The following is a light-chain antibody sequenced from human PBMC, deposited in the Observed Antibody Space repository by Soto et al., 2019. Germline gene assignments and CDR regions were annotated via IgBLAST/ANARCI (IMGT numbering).Light chain of an antibody. CDR1: SGDIGSYNR. J-gene: IGLJ1*01. V-gene: IGLV2-14*01. CDR2: EVT. CDR3: SSYTNINTRACV. Sequence: QSALTQPASVSGSPGQSITSACTGTSGDIGSYNRVSWYQQRPGKAPKLIIYEVTDRPSGVSNRFSGSKSGNTASLTISGLQAEDEAEYYCSSYTNINTRACVFGTGTKVTVL.